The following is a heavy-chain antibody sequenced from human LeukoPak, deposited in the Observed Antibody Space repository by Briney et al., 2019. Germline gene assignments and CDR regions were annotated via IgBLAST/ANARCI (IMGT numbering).Heavy chain of an antibody. J-gene: IGHJ6*02. CDR1: GFTFSSYV. CDR3: TTIFPLLRYYGMDV. CDR2: IKSKTDGGTT. Sequence: GGSLRLSCAASGFTFSSYVMSWVRQAPGKGLEWVGRIKSKTDGGTTDYAAPVKGRFTISRDDSKNTLYLQMNSLKTEDTAVYYCTTIFPLLRYYGMDVWGQGTTVTVSS. D-gene: IGHD1-26*01. V-gene: IGHV3-15*01.